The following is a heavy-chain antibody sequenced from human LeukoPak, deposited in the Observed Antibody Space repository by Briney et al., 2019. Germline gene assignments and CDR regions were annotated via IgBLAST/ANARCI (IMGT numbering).Heavy chain of an antibody. CDR3: AQSFGSGSYYQLQY. CDR1: GFTFSSYG. J-gene: IGHJ4*02. V-gene: IGHV3-30*03. Sequence: GGSLRLSCAASGFTFSSYGMHWVRQAPGKGLEWVAVISYDGSNKYYADSVKGRFTISRDNSKNTLYLQMNSLRAEDTAVYYCAQSFGSGSYYQLQYWGQGTLVTVSS. CDR2: ISYDGSNK. D-gene: IGHD3-10*01.